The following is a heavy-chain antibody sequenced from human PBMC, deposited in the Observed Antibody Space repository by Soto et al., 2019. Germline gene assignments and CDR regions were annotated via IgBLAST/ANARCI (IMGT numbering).Heavy chain of an antibody. Sequence: SETLSLTCTVSGGSLSDVYLTWIRQPPGKGLEWIGYLSYTGNTNYNPSLKSRVTISVDRSKIQFFLELRSVTAADTAVYYCARMDSSDYYRIDYWGQGTPVTVSS. CDR1: GGSLSDVY. D-gene: IGHD3-22*01. CDR3: ARMDSSDYYRIDY. CDR2: LSYTGNT. V-gene: IGHV4-59*01. J-gene: IGHJ4*02.